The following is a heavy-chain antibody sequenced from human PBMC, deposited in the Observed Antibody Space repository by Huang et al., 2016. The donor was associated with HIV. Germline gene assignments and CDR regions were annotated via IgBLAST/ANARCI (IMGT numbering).Heavy chain of an antibody. Sequence: QLQLQESGPGLVKPSETLSLTCTVSGGSSSSSSYYWGWIRQPPGKGLEWIGTIYYSGSTYYNPALKCRVTISVDTSKNQFSLKLSSVTGADTAVYYCARHERWAMVRGVPQWGFDYWGQGTLVTVSS. CDR1: GGSSSSSSYY. V-gene: IGHV4-39*01. J-gene: IGHJ4*02. CDR3: ARHERWAMVRGVPQWGFDY. D-gene: IGHD3-10*01. CDR2: IYYSGST.